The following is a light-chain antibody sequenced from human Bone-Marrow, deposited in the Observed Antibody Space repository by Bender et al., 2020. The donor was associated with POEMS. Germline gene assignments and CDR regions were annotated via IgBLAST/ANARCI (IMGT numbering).Light chain of an antibody. Sequence: QSALTQPASVSGSLGQSITISCTGTSSDVGRYNLVSWYQHHPGKAPKLLIYEVSERPSGVSNRFSGSKSGNTASLTISGRQAEDEADYYCSSYTAGSKVFGTGTKVTVL. CDR1: SSDVGRYNL. J-gene: IGLJ1*01. V-gene: IGLV2-14*02. CDR3: SSYTAGSKV. CDR2: EVS.